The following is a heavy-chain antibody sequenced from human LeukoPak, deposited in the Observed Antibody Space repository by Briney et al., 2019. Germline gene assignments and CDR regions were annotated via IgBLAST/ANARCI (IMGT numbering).Heavy chain of an antibody. D-gene: IGHD2-2*01. CDR3: ARDGLGYCSSTSCRRGIYYYMDV. CDR1: GFTFSTYS. J-gene: IGHJ6*03. V-gene: IGHV3-48*01. CDR2: ISSSSSTI. Sequence: PGGSLRLSCAASGFTFSTYSMNWVRQAPGKGLEWVSYISSSSSTIYYADSVKGRFTISRDKAKNSLYLQMNSLRAEDTAVYYCARDGLGYCSSTSCRRGIYYYMDVWGKGTTVTVSS.